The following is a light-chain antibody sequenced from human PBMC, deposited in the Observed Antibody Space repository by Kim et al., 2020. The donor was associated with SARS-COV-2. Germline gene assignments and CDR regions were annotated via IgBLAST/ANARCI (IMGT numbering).Light chain of an antibody. V-gene: IGLV4-69*01. Sequence: QLVLTQSPSASASLGASVKLTCTLSSGHSNYAIAWHQQQPEKGPRYLMKLNSDGSHSKGDGIPDRLSGSSSGAERYLTISSLQSEDEADYYCQTWGTGFRVFGGGTQLTVL. CDR1: SGHSNYA. CDR3: QTWGTGFRV. J-gene: IGLJ3*02. CDR2: LNSDGSH.